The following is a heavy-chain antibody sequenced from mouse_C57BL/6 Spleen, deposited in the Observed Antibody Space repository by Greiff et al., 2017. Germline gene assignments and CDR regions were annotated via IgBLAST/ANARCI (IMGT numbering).Heavy chain of an antibody. Sequence: EVQLQQSGPVLVKPGASVKMSCKASGYTFTDYYMNWVKQSHGQGLEWIGVIYPYNGGTSYNQKFKGKATLTVDKSSSTAYMELSSLTSEDSAVYYCGRRGAPLWEYWGQGTLVTVSA. CDR2: IYPYNGGT. CDR3: GRRGAPLWEY. CDR1: GYTFTDYY. D-gene: IGHD4-1*01. V-gene: IGHV1-19*01. J-gene: IGHJ3*01.